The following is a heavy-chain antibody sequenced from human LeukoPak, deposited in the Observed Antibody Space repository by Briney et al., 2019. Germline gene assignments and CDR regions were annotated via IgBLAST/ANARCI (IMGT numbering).Heavy chain of an antibody. CDR1: GGTFSSYT. D-gene: IGHD2-8*01. CDR3: ASLYCTNGVCPNNWFDP. V-gene: IGHV1-69*02. CDR2: IIPILGIA. Sequence: ASEKVSCKTSGGTFSSYTVSWVRQAPGQGLERMGRIIPILGIANYGQKFQGRVTITADKSTSTADMELSSLRSEDTAVYYCASLYCTNGVCPNNWFDPWGQGTLVNVSS. J-gene: IGHJ5*02.